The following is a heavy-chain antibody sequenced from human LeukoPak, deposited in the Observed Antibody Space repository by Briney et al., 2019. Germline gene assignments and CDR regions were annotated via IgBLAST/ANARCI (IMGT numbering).Heavy chain of an antibody. Sequence: GGSLRLSCAASGFAFGDYWMTWGRQAPGKGLEWVANIKKDGSEKYYVASVRGRFTISRDNAKNSLYLQMNSLRAEDTAVYYCASELPSSSWYDYWGQGTLVTVSS. CDR1: GFAFGDYW. J-gene: IGHJ4*02. V-gene: IGHV3-7*01. D-gene: IGHD6-13*01. CDR3: ASELPSSSWYDY. CDR2: IKKDGSEK.